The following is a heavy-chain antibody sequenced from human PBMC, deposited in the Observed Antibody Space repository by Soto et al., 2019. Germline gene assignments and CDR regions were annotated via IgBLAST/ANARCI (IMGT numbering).Heavy chain of an antibody. D-gene: IGHD3-22*01. CDR3: TTYYHYDKSFDY. CDR1: GFSISDYW. Sequence: GGSLRLSCAASGFSISDYWMNWVRQAPGKGLEWVGRIKSKTDGGTADYDAPVKGRFTISRDDSKNTLFLKMNSLKTEETAVYYSTTYYHYDKSFDYWGKGTLVTVSS. V-gene: IGHV3-15*07. CDR2: IKSKTDGGTA. J-gene: IGHJ4*02.